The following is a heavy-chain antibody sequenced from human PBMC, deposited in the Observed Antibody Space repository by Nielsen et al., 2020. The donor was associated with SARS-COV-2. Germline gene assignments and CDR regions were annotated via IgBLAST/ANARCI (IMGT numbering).Heavy chain of an antibody. V-gene: IGHV1-2*06. CDR2: LNPYSGGT. J-gene: IGHJ6*02. CDR1: GYTFADYY. Sequence: ASVKVSCKASGYTFADYYIHWARQAPGQGLEWMGRLNPYSGGTNYAQKFQGTVTMTRDASISTVYMELTSDDTAVYYCARARATIFGLVMSYGMDVGGQGTTVAVSS. CDR3: ARARATIFGLVMSYGMDV. D-gene: IGHD3/OR15-3a*01.